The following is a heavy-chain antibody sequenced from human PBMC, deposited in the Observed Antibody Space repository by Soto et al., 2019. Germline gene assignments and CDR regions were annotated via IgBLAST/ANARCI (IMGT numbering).Heavy chain of an antibody. V-gene: IGHV4-59*12. CDR1: GGSISSYY. CDR2: IYYSGST. Sequence: PSETLSLTCTVSGGSISSYYWSWIRQPPGKGLEWIGYIYYSGSTLYNPSLKSRVTISIDKSKNQFSLRLSSVSAADTAVYYCARDSLTGNYFDPWGQGTRVTVSS. J-gene: IGHJ5*02. D-gene: IGHD1-7*01. CDR3: ARDSLTGNYFDP.